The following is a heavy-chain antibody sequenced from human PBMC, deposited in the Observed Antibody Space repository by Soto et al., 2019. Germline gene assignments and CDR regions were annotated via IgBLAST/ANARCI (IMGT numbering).Heavy chain of an antibody. D-gene: IGHD3-3*01. V-gene: IGHV3-30-3*01. CDR2: ISYDGSNK. Sequence: PXGSLGLSCAASGFTFSSYAMHWVRQAPGKGLDWVAVISYDGSNKYYADSVRGRFTISRDNSRNTLYLQINSLRPEDTAVYYCARGGNFWSGPSPYWGQGTLVTVSS. CDR3: ARGGNFWSGPSPY. J-gene: IGHJ4*02. CDR1: GFTFSSYA.